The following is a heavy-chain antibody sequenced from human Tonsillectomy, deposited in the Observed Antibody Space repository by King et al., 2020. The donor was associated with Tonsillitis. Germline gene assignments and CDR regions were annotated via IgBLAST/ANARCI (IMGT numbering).Heavy chain of an antibody. J-gene: IGHJ5*02. D-gene: IGHD4-11*01. Sequence: VQLVESGGGLVQPGGSLRLSCAASGFTFSTYAMSWVRQVPGKGLEWVSGISNGGVSTFYADSVTGRFTISRDNSKNTLYLQMNSLRAEDTALYYCAKGGITTGRFDPWGQGTLVTVSS. CDR1: GFTFSTYA. CDR3: AKGGITTGRFDP. V-gene: IGHV3-23*04. CDR2: ISNGGVST.